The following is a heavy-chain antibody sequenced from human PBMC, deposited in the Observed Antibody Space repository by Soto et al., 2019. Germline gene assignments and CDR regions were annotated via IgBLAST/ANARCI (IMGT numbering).Heavy chain of an antibody. CDR2: VYYTGTT. CDR1: GGSISSYF. CDR3: ARDLAAVPRAFDY. D-gene: IGHD6-13*01. J-gene: IGHJ4*02. Sequence: SETLSLTCTVSGGSISSYFYIWVRQPPGKGLEWIGSVYYTGTTDYNPSLKSRVTISVDTSKTQFSLNLRSVTAADTAVYYCARDLAAVPRAFDYWGRGTLVTVS. V-gene: IGHV4-59*01.